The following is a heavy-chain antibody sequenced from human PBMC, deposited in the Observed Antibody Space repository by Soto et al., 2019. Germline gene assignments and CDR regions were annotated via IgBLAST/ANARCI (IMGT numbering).Heavy chain of an antibody. Sequence: SETLSLTCTVSGGSISRGGYYWTWIRQHPGKGLEWIGYNYYSGITYYNPSLKSRVTISLDTSKNQFSLKLSSVTAADTAVYYCARGSSIAGLYYGMDVWGQGTTVTVSS. CDR2: NYYSGIT. D-gene: IGHD6-6*01. J-gene: IGHJ6*02. V-gene: IGHV4-31*03. CDR3: ARGSSIAGLYYGMDV. CDR1: GGSISRGGYY.